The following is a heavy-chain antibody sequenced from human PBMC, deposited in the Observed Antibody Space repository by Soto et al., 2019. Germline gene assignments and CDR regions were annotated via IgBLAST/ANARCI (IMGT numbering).Heavy chain of an antibody. CDR3: ARGFDYYDSSGYQWGRGYYYYGMDV. Sequence: KKPGSSVXXSCKASGXTFSXYAISWXXXXPGQGLXXXGGIIXIFGTANYAQKFQGRVTITADESTSTAYMELSSLRSEDTAVYYCARGFDYYDSSGYQWGRGYYYYGMDVWGQGTTVTVSS. J-gene: IGHJ6*02. CDR2: IIXIFGTA. D-gene: IGHD3-22*01. CDR1: GXTFSXYA. V-gene: IGHV1-69*01.